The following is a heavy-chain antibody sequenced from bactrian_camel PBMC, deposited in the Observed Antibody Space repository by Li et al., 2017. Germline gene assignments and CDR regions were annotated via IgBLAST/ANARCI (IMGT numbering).Heavy chain of an antibody. J-gene: IGHJ6*01. CDR1: GFTFSGDP. CDR2: IGTGGSTT. D-gene: IGHD2*01. Sequence: VQLVESGGGLVQPGGSLRLSCAASGFTFSGDPMSWVRQASGKGLEWVSPIGTGGSTTYYADSVKGRFTISRDNAKNTVYLQMNCLKPEDTAVYYCVRDGVDFRVVVTGTTFGYWGQGTQVTVS. V-gene: IGHV3S40*01. CDR3: VRDGVDFRVVVTGTTFGY.